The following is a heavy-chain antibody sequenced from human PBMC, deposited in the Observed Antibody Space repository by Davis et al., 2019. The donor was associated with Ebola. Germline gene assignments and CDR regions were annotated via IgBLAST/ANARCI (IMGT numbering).Heavy chain of an antibody. CDR3: AREGGRYYDSSGYVFDI. CDR2: INPITGGT. V-gene: IGHV1-46*01. J-gene: IGHJ3*02. CDR1: GYRFTSYY. Sequence: ASVKASCKASGYRFTSYYMHWVRQAPGQGLEWMGIINPITGGTSYAQNFQVRVNMTRDTSTSTVYMELSSLRSGDTAVYYCAREGGRYYDSSGYVFDIWGQGTMVKVSS. D-gene: IGHD3-22*01.